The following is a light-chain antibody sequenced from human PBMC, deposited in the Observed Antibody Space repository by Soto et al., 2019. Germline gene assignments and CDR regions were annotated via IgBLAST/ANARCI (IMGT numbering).Light chain of an antibody. Sequence: EIVLTQSPGTLSLPPGERATLSCRASQSVSSNYLAWYQQKPGQALRLLIYGASSRATGIPDRFSGSGSGTEFTLTISRLEPEDFAVYYCHQYGISPFGGGTKVDIK. CDR1: QSVSSNY. V-gene: IGKV3-20*01. CDR3: HQYGISP. CDR2: GAS. J-gene: IGKJ4*01.